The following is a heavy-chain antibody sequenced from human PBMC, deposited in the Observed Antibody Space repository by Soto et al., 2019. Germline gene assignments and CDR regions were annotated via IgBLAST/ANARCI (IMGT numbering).Heavy chain of an antibody. D-gene: IGHD2-21*01. J-gene: IGHJ5*02. V-gene: IGHV1-2*02. CDR3: ASRSSTYLNEVIFDP. Sequence: ASVKFSCLGSRYTLTSDDIFWLRQSPRQGLEWMGLIKTASGDTYYAKKFRGRVAMTRHTSISTAYMELNNLVSDDMAVYYCASRSSTYLNEVIFDPWAQGTLVTVYS. CDR2: IKTASGDT. CDR1: RYTLTSDD.